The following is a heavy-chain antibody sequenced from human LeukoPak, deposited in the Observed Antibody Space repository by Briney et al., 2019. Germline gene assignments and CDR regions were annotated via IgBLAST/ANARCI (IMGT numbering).Heavy chain of an antibody. V-gene: IGHV4-61*01. CDR2: IYYSGST. J-gene: IGHJ4*02. D-gene: IGHD1-1*01. Sequence: SETLSLTCTVSGGSVSSGSYYWSWIRQPPGKGLEWIGYIYYSGSTNYNPSLKSRVTISVDTSKNQFSLKLSSVTAADTAVYYCARIRKGTFDYWGQGTLATVSS. CDR3: ARIRKGTFDY. CDR1: GGSVSSGSYY.